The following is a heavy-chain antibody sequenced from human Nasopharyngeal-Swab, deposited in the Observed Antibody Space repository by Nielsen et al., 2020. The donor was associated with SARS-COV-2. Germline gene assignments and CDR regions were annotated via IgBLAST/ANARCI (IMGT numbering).Heavy chain of an antibody. CDR2: IKSKTDGGTT. J-gene: IGHJ4*02. CDR1: GFTFSNAW. CDR3: TTTQWLDRPFDY. D-gene: IGHD6-19*01. V-gene: IGHV3-15*01. Sequence: GESLKISCAASGFTFSNAWMSWVRQAPGKGLEWVGRIKSKTDGGTTDYAAPVKGRFTISRDDSKNTLYLQMNSLKTEDTAVYYCTTTQWLDRPFDYWGQGTLVTVSS.